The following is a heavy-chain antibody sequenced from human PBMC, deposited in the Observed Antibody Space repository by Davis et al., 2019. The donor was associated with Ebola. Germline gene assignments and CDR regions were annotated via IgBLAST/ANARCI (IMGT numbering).Heavy chain of an antibody. CDR1: GFTFSISW. CDR3: ARHAAPYGMDV. D-gene: IGHD6-25*01. Sequence: PGGSLRLSCTASGFTFSISWMHWVRQAPGERLVWVSRISGDGSSTHYADSVKGRFTISRDNAKNTLYLQMSSLRAEDTAVYYCARHAAPYGMDVWGQGTTVTVSS. V-gene: IGHV3-74*01. J-gene: IGHJ6*02. CDR2: ISGDGSST.